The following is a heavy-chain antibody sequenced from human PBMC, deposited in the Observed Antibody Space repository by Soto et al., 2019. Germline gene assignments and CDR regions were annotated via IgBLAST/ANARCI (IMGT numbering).Heavy chain of an antibody. CDR2: ISGSGATT. Sequence: GGSLRLSCAASGFTFSNCAMTWVRQAPGKGLEWVSSISGSGATTFYADSVKGRFTISRDNSKNTLYVQMNSLRADDTAVYYCATHRNTVTTNFQHWGRGTLVTVSS. J-gene: IGHJ1*01. V-gene: IGHV3-23*01. D-gene: IGHD4-4*01. CDR1: GFTFSNCA. CDR3: ATHRNTVTTNFQH.